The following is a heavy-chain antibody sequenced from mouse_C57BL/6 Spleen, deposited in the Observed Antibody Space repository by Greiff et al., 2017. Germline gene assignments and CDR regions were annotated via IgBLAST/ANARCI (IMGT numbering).Heavy chain of an antibody. V-gene: IGHV1-82*01. CDR2: IYPGDGDT. CDR1: GYAFSSSW. J-gene: IGHJ2*01. D-gene: IGHD1-1*01. Sequence: VQVVESGPELVKPGASVKISCKASGYAFSSSWMNWVKQRPGKGLEWIGRIYPGDGDTNYNGKFKGKATLTADKSSSTAYMQLSSLTSEDSAVYFCAYYYGSSYGFDYWGQGTTLTVSS. CDR3: AYYYGSSYGFDY.